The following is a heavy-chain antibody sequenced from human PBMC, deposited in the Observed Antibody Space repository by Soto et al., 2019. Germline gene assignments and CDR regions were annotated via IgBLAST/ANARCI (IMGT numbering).Heavy chain of an antibody. CDR2: ISWNSGSI. V-gene: IGHV3-9*01. CDR3: AKDRGLVLSFYFDY. Sequence: EVQLVESGGGLVQPGRSLRLSCAASGFTFDDYAMHWVRQAPGKGLEWVSGISWNSGSIGYADSVKGRFTISRDNAKNSLYLQMISLRAEDTAVYYCAKDRGLVLSFYFDYWGQGTLVTVSS. J-gene: IGHJ4*02. D-gene: IGHD6-19*01. CDR1: GFTFDDYA.